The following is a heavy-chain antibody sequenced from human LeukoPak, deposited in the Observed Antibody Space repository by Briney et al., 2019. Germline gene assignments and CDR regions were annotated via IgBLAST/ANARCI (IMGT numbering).Heavy chain of an antibody. V-gene: IGHV1-2*06. CDR1: GYTFTGYY. D-gene: IGHD2-2*01. Sequence: ASVKVSCKASGYTFTGYYMHWVRQAPGQGLEWMGRINPNSGGTNYAQKFQGRVTITRNTSISTAYMELSSLRSEDTAVYYCARGKPGLGYCSSTSCHFSDPYYYYMDVWGKGTTVTVSS. J-gene: IGHJ6*03. CDR3: ARGKPGLGYCSSTSCHFSDPYYYYMDV. CDR2: INPNSGGT.